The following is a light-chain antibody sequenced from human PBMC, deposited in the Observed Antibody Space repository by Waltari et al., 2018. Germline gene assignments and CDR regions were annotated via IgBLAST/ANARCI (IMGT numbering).Light chain of an antibody. J-gene: IGKJ1*01. CDR3: QHYVSLPET. Sequence: EIALTHSLATQPLSPGERATLSCRARQSISKYLAWYQQRPGQAPRLLIYPASSRANGIPDRFSGSGSGTDFTLTISRLEPEDFAVYYCQHYVSLPETFGQGTTVEVK. CDR1: QSISKY. V-gene: IGKV3-20*01. CDR2: PAS.